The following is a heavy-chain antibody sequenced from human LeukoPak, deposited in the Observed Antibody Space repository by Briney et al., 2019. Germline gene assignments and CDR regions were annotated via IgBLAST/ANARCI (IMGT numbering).Heavy chain of an antibody. CDR2: MNPNSGNT. CDR1: GYTFTSYD. V-gene: IGHV1-8*01. Sequence: ASVKVSCKASGYTFTSYDINWVRQATGQGLEWMGWMNPNSGNTGYAQKFQGRVTMTRNTSISTAYMELSSLRSEDTAVYYCARGRSGGSCYNGYFDYWGQGTPVTVSS. J-gene: IGHJ4*02. D-gene: IGHD2-15*01. CDR3: ARGRSGGSCYNGYFDY.